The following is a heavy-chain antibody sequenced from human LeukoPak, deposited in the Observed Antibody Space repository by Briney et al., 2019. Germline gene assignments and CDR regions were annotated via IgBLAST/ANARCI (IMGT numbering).Heavy chain of an antibody. V-gene: IGHV3-23*01. CDR1: GFTFSTYA. D-gene: IGHD5-12*01. Sequence: EGSLRLSCAASGFTFSTYAMTWVRQAPGKGLEWVSGVSGSGSSTYYADPVKGRFTISRDNSNNTLYLQMSSLRADDTAVYYCAKGSLVDIVATTLFAFWGQGTLVTVSS. CDR3: AKGSLVDIVATTLFAF. CDR2: VSGSGSST. J-gene: IGHJ4*02.